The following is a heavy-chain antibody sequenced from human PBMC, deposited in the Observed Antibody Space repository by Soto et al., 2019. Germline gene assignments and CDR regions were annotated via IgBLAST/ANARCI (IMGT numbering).Heavy chain of an antibody. Sequence: ASVKVSCKASGYTFTSYDINWVRQATGQGLEWMGWMNPNSGNTGYAQKFQGRVTMTRNTSISTAYMELSSLRSEDTAVYYCARASPSDYGDYGAYYYYYMDVWGKGTTVTVSS. CDR2: MNPNSGNT. CDR1: GYTFTSYD. CDR3: ARASPSDYGDYGAYYYYYMDV. J-gene: IGHJ6*03. D-gene: IGHD4-17*01. V-gene: IGHV1-8*01.